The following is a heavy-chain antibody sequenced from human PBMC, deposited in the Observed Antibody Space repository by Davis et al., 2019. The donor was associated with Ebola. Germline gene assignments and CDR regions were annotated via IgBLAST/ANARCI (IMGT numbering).Heavy chain of an antibody. CDR1: GFTFSSYG. D-gene: IGHD1-26*01. J-gene: IGHJ4*02. CDR3: ARDHGGGSYYYFDY. Sequence: GESLKISCAASGFTFSSYGMHWVRQAPGKGLEWVAVIWYDGSNKYYADSVKGRFTISRDNSKNTLYLQMNSLRAEDTAVYYCARDHGGGSYYYFDYWGQGTLVTVSS. V-gene: IGHV3-33*01. CDR2: IWYDGSNK.